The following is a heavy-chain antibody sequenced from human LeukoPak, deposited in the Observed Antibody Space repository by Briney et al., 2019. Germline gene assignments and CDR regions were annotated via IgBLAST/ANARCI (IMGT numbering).Heavy chain of an antibody. J-gene: IGHJ6*03. CDR1: GGPICSGGYY. CDR2: IYHSGST. V-gene: IGHV4-30-2*01. CDR3: ARHSGQAWDYYYMDV. D-gene: IGHD1-26*01. Sequence: SETLSLTCTVSGGPICSGGYYWSWIRQPPGKGLEWIGYIYHSGSTYYNPSLKSRVTMSVDTSKNQFSLKLSSVTAADTAVYYCARHSGQAWDYYYMDVWGQGTLVTVSS.